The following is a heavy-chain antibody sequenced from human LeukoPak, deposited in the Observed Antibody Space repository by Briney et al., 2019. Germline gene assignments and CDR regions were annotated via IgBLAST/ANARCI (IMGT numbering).Heavy chain of an antibody. CDR1: GGSISSYY. CDR2: IYYSGST. J-gene: IGHJ4*02. D-gene: IGHD6-19*01. CDR3: ARHPSPRYSSGWYYFDY. Sequence: RASETLSLTCTVSGGSISSYYWSWIRQPPGKGLEWIGYIYYSGSTNYNPSLKSRVTISVDTSKNQFSLKLSSVTAADTAVYYCARHPSPRYSSGWYYFDYWGQGTLVTVSS. V-gene: IGHV4-59*08.